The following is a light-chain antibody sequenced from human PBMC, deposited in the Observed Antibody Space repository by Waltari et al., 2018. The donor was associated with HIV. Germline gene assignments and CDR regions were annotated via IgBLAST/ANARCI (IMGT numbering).Light chain of an antibody. CDR2: YDN. J-gene: IGLJ2*01. Sequence: SYVLTQAPSVSVAPGKTATITCGGDNIGSETVNWYQQKPGQAPVLVIFYDNDRPSGVSERFSGSNSGNTATLIIRGVEAGDEADYYCQLWQTTSDYHVAFGGGTKLTVL. V-gene: IGLV3-21*01. CDR1: NIGSET. CDR3: QLWQTTSDYHVA.